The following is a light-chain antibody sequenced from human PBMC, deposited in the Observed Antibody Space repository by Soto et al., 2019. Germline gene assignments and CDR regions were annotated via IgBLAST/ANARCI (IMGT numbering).Light chain of an antibody. V-gene: IGLV2-14*01. Sequence: QSALTPPASVSGSPGQSITISCTGTSSDVGAYNHVPWYQQHPGKAPQLIIYEVSNRPSGLSNRFSASKSGNTASLTISGLQSEDEADYYCCSFTTSSTLVFGTGTKGTVL. J-gene: IGLJ1*01. CDR1: SSDVGAYNH. CDR3: CSFTTSSTLV. CDR2: EVS.